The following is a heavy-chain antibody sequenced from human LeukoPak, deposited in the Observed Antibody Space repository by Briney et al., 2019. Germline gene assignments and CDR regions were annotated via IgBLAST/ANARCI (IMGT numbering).Heavy chain of an antibody. J-gene: IGHJ4*02. CDR3: ARVAPDAYCGGDCYGFDY. CDR2: ISSSSSNI. Sequence: GGSLSLSCAASGFTFSIYCMDWVRHAPGEGRGWVSYISSSSSNIFYADSVKCRFTISRDNAKNSLYLQMNSLRAEDTAVYYCARVAPDAYCGGDCYGFDYWGQGTLVTVSS. CDR1: GFTFSIYC. V-gene: IGHV3-48*01. D-gene: IGHD2-21*02.